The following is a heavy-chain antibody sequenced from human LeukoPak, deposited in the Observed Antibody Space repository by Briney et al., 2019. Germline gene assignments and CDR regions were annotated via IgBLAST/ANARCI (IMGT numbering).Heavy chain of an antibody. CDR3: SRGGGQWLIPDFDY. CDR1: GDSISPYY. D-gene: IGHD6-19*01. CDR2: VSAGGTT. J-gene: IGHJ4*02. V-gene: IGHV4-4*07. Sequence: SEALSLTCTVSGDSISPYYWSWIRQSAEKGLQWIGRVSAGGTTDYNPSLKSRVTMSVDTSKTQFSLKMTSVTAADTAVYYCSRGGGQWLIPDFDYWGQGLLVIVSS.